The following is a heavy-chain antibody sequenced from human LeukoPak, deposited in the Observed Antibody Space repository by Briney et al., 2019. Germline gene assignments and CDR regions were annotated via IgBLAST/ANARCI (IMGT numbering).Heavy chain of an antibody. Sequence: PGGSLRLSCAASGFTFSGSAMHWVRQASGKGLEWVGRIRSKANSYATAYAASVKGRFTIPRDDSKNTAYLQMNSLKTEDTAVYYCTRNLGYCSSTSCYAFDYWGQGTLVTVSS. V-gene: IGHV3-73*01. CDR1: GFTFSGSA. CDR3: TRNLGYCSSTSCYAFDY. CDR2: IRSKANSYAT. J-gene: IGHJ4*02. D-gene: IGHD2-2*01.